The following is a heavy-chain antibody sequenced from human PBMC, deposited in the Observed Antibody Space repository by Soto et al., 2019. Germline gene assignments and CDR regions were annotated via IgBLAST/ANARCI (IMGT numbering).Heavy chain of an antibody. V-gene: IGHV3-30*18. CDR3: AKAQSGFDP. J-gene: IGHJ5*02. Sequence: GGSLRLSCAASGFTFSSYGMHWVRQAPGKGLEWVAVISYDGSNKYYADSVKGRFTISRDNSKNTLYLQMNSLRAEDTAVYYCAKAQSGFDPWGQGTLVTVSS. CDR2: ISYDGSNK. CDR1: GFTFSSYG.